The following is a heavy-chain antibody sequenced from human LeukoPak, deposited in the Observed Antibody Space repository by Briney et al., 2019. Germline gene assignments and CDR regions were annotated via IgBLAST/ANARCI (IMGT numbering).Heavy chain of an antibody. J-gene: IGHJ3*02. CDR2: IYPGDSDT. CDR1: GYSFTSYW. V-gene: IGHV5-51*01. CDR3: ARHSIPAWLLWEEAFDI. Sequence: LGESLKISCKGSGYSFTSYWIGWVRQMPGKGLEWMGIIYPGDSDTRYSPSFQGQVTISADKSISTAYLQWSSLKASDTAMYYCARHSIPAWLLWEEAFDIWGQGTMVTVSS. D-gene: IGHD3-9*01.